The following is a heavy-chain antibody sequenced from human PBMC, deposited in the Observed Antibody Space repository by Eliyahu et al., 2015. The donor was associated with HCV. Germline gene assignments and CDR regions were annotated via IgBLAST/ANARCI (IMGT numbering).Heavy chain of an antibody. CDR2: IWYDGSNK. CDR3: ARDCSSTSCYEGAFDI. Sequence: QVQLVESGGGVVQPGXSLXLSCXASGFTFXXXGMHXVRQAPGKGLEWVAVIWYDGSNKYYADSVKGRFTISRDNSKNTLYLQMNSLRAEDTAVYYCARDCSSTSCYEGAFDIWGQGTMVTVSS. V-gene: IGHV3-33*01. J-gene: IGHJ3*02. D-gene: IGHD2-2*01. CDR1: GFTFXXXG.